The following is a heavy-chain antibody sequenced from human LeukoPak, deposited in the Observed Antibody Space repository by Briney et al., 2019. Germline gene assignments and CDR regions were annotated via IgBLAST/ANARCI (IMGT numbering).Heavy chain of an antibody. CDR1: GFTFSTYW. Sequence: GGSLRLSCAASGFTFSTYWMHWVRQVPGKGLVWVSRINSDGSITTYADSVKGRFTISRDNAKNTLYLQMNSLRAEDTAVYYCARDVAAPGGVYFDYWGQGTLVTVSS. CDR3: ARDVAAPGGVYFDY. V-gene: IGHV3-74*01. CDR2: INSDGSIT. D-gene: IGHD3-16*01. J-gene: IGHJ4*02.